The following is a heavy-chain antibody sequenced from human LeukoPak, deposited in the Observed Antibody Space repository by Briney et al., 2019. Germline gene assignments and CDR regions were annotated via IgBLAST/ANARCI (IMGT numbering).Heavy chain of an antibody. CDR3: AKGAYYYGSGSHGSFDY. J-gene: IGHJ4*02. CDR2: ISGSGGST. Sequence: GGSLRLSCAASGFTFSSYAMSWVRQAPGKGLEWVSAISGSGGSTYYADSVKGRFTISRDNSKNTLYLQMNSLRAEDTAVYYCAKGAYYYGSGSHGSFDYWGQGTLVTVSS. D-gene: IGHD3-10*01. V-gene: IGHV3-23*01. CDR1: GFTFSSYA.